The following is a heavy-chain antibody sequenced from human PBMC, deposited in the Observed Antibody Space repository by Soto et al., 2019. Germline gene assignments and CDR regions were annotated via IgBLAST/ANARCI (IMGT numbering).Heavy chain of an antibody. CDR3: ATQGRNTRIVVVRHYATDF. J-gene: IGHJ6*02. D-gene: IGHD1-26*01. V-gene: IGHV4-39*01. CDR2: IHYSGTT. Sequence: SETLSLTCRVSGDSISDTIYYWGWVRQSPGKGLEWIGSIHYSGTTQFHPSLKTRVTISVDTSKNEFSLRLRSVTAADTAVYYCATQGRNTRIVVVRHYATDFWGQGTAVTVSS. CDR1: GDSISDTIYY.